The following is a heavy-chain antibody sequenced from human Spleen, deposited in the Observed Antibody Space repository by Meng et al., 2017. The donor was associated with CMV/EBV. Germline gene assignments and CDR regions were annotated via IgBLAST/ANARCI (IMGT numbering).Heavy chain of an antibody. CDR3: ARVTYSTIDY. V-gene: IGHV4-38-2*02. D-gene: IGHD6-13*01. CDR1: SFSISSGYY. CDR2: IYHSGTT. J-gene: IGHJ4*02. Sequence: GSLRLSCTVSSFSISSGYYWGWIRQPPGKGLEWIGNIYHSGTTYYNPSLKSRVTISVDTSKNQFSLKLSSVTAADTAVYYCARVTYSTIDYWGQGTLVTVSS.